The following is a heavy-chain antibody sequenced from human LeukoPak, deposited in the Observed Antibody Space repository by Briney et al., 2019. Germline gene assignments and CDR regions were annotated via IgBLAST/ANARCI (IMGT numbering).Heavy chain of an antibody. D-gene: IGHD1-26*01. CDR3: AKGYSGSYYMGFDY. CDR2: ISYDGSSK. CDR1: GFTFSSYG. J-gene: IGHJ4*02. V-gene: IGHV3-30*18. Sequence: GGSLRLSRAASGFTFSSYGMHWVRQAPGKGLEWVAVISYDGSSKYYADSVKGRFTISRDNSKNTLYLQMNSLRAEDTAVYYCAKGYSGSYYMGFDYWGQGTLVTVSS.